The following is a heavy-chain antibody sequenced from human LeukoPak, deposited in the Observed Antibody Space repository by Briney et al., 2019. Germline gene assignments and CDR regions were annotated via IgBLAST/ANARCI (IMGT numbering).Heavy chain of an antibody. J-gene: IGHJ3*02. CDR2: ISGSSSFI. V-gene: IGHV3-21*01. CDR1: GFTFSSYS. Sequence: PGGSLRLSCAASGFTFSSYSMNWVRQAPGKGLEWVSSISGSSSFIYYADSVKGRFTISRDNAKNSLYLQMNSLRAEDTAVYYCARTIAVAGFDAFDIWGQGTMVTVSS. CDR3: ARTIAVAGFDAFDI. D-gene: IGHD6-19*01.